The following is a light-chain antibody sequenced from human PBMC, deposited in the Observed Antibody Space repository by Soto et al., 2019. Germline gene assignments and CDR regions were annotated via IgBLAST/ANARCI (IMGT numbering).Light chain of an antibody. Sequence: NFLLTQPHSVSESPGKTVTISCTGSSGSIARNYVQWYQQRPGGAPTTVIYEDNQRPSGFPVRFSGSIDSSSNSASLTISGLKTDDEADYYCQSYDSSNQDVVFGGGTKLTVL. J-gene: IGLJ2*01. CDR3: QSYDSSNQDVV. V-gene: IGLV6-57*02. CDR1: SGSIARNY. CDR2: EDN.